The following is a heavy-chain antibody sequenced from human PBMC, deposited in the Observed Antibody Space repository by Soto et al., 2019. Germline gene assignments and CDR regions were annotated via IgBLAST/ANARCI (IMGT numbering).Heavy chain of an antibody. V-gene: IGHV3-23*01. CDR1: GFTFSSYA. J-gene: IGHJ4*02. CDR2: ISGSGGST. CDR3: AKHDYDFWSGYPDGYFDY. D-gene: IGHD3-3*01. Sequence: PGGSLRLSCAASGFTFSSYAMSWVRQAPGKGLEWVSAISGSGGSTYYADSVKGRFTISRDNSKNTLYLQMNSLRAEDTAVYYCAKHDYDFWSGYPDGYFDYWGQGTLVTVS.